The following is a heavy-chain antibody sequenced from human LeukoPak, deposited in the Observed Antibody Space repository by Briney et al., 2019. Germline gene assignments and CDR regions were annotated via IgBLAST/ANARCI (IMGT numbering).Heavy chain of an antibody. D-gene: IGHD6-19*01. CDR1: GFTFSSYW. CDR2: LKQDGSET. J-gene: IGHJ5*02. V-gene: IGHV3-7*03. CDR3: ARVDRGWYNNWFDP. Sequence: GGSLRLSCAASGFTFSSYWMSWVRQAPGKGLEWVANLKQDGSETYYVDSVKGRFTISRDNAENSLYLQMNSLRSEDTAVYYCARVDRGWYNNWFDPWGQGTLVTVSS.